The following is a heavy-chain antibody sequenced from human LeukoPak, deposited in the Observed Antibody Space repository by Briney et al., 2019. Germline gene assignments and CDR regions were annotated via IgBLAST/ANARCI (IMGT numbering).Heavy chain of an antibody. CDR3: ARVRARYYYYYMDV. Sequence: PSETLSLTCTVSGGSISSYYWSWIRQPPGKGLEWIGYIYTSGSTNYNPSLESRVTISVDTSKNQFSLKLSSVTAADTAVYYCARVRARYYYYYMDVWGKGTTVTVSS. CDR1: GGSISSYY. V-gene: IGHV4-4*09. J-gene: IGHJ6*03. CDR2: IYTSGST.